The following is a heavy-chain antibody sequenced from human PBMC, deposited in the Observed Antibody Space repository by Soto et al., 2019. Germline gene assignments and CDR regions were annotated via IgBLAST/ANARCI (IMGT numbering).Heavy chain of an antibody. D-gene: IGHD3-22*01. Sequence: GGSLRLSCAAPRFTFSSYAMHWVRQAPGKGLEWVAVISYDGSNKYYADSVKGRFTISRDNSKNTLYLQMNSLRAEDTAVYYCARAGTYYDSSGYSEDDLDAFDIWGQGTMVTVSS. CDR3: ARAGTYYDSSGYSEDDLDAFDI. J-gene: IGHJ3*02. CDR2: ISYDGSNK. V-gene: IGHV3-30-3*01. CDR1: RFTFSSYA.